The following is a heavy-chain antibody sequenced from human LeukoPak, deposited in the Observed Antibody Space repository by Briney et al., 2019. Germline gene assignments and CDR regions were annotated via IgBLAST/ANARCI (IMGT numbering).Heavy chain of an antibody. V-gene: IGHV4-31*11. CDR1: GDSISTGDFY. Sequence: PSETLSLTCAVSGDSISTGDFYWSWIRQHPGKGLEWVGHIYHSGATYYNLSLRGRLKILVDLSNNQFSLQLSSVTAAETAIYYCARGPQFSRAYYYDRNDYFCDYWGQGTLVTVSS. D-gene: IGHD3-22*01. CDR3: ARGPQFSRAYYYDRNDYFCDY. J-gene: IGHJ4*02. CDR2: IYHSGAT.